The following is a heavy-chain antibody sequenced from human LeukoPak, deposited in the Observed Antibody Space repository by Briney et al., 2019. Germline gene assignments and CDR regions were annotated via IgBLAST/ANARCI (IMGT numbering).Heavy chain of an antibody. CDR1: GYTFTSYY. J-gene: IGHJ6*02. Sequence: ASVKVSCKASGYTFTSYYMHWVRQAPGQGLEWMGIINPSGGSTSYAQKFQGRVTITRDTSASTAYMELSSLRSEDTAVYYCARVLSDFWSGYHYYYYYGMDVWGQGTTVTVSS. D-gene: IGHD3-3*01. CDR3: ARVLSDFWSGYHYYYYYGMDV. CDR2: INPSGGST. V-gene: IGHV1-46*01.